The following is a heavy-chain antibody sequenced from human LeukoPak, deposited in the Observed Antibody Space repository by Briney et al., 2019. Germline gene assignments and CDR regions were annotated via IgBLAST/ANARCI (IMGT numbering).Heavy chain of an antibody. CDR2: INSDGSST. CDR3: AREMGCSGGSCYSHSYYYGMDV. CDR1: GFTFSSYW. D-gene: IGHD2-15*01. Sequence: GGSLRLSCAASGFTFSSYWMHWVRQAPGKGLVWVSRINSDGSSTSYADSVKGRFTISRDNAKNTLYLQMNSLRAEDTAVYYCAREMGCSGGSCYSHSYYYGMDVWGQGTTVTVSS. V-gene: IGHV3-74*01. J-gene: IGHJ6*02.